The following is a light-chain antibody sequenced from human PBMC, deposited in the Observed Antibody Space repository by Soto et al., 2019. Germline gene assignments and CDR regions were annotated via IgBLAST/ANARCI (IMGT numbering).Light chain of an antibody. V-gene: IGKV1-5*03. CDR3: QQYNSYG. J-gene: IGKJ1*01. CDR1: QSISSW. Sequence: DIQMTQSPSTLSASVGDRVTITCRASQSISSWLAWYQQKPGKAPKLLIYKASSLESGVPSRFSGSGSGTEFTLTISSLQPDDFAAYYCQQYNSYGFGQGTKVEIK. CDR2: KAS.